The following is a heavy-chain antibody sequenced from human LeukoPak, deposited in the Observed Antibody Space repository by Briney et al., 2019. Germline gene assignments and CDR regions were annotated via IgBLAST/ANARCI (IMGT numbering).Heavy chain of an antibody. CDR2: IYYSGST. J-gene: IGHJ4*02. V-gene: IGHV4-59*01. CDR3: AGGPLLYGSYLVY. D-gene: IGHD1-26*01. Sequence: SETLSLTCTVSGGSISSYYWSWIRQPPGKGLEWIGYIYYSGSTNYNPSLKSRVTISVDTSKNQFSLKLSSVTAADTAVYSWAGGPLLYGSYLVYWGQGSLVTVCS. CDR1: GGSISSYY.